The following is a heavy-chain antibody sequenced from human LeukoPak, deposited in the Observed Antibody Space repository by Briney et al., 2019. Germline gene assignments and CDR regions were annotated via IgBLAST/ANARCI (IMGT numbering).Heavy chain of an antibody. D-gene: IGHD3-3*01. CDR1: GFTFSSYW. CDR2: IKQDGSEK. J-gene: IGHJ6*03. V-gene: IGHV3-7*01. Sequence: GGSLRLSCAASGFTFSSYWMSWVRQAPGKGLEWVANIKQDGSEKYYVDSVKGRFTISRDNAKNSLYLQMNSLRAEDTAVYYCASGASSYDFWSGYYYYYMDVWGKGTTVTVSS. CDR3: ASGASSYDFWSGYYYYYMDV.